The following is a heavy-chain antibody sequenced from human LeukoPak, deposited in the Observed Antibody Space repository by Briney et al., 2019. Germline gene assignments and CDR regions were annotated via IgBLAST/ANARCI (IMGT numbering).Heavy chain of an antibody. D-gene: IGHD3-22*01. J-gene: IGHJ3*02. CDR3: ARVGQWIVVKDAFDI. CDR1: GGSISSGSYY. CDR2: IYTSGST. Sequence: PSQTLSLTCTVSGGSISSGSYYWSWIRQPAGKGLEWIGRIYTSGSTNYNPSLKSRVTISVDTSKNQFSLKLSSVTAADTAVYYCARVGQWIVVKDAFDIWGQGTMVTVSS. V-gene: IGHV4-61*02.